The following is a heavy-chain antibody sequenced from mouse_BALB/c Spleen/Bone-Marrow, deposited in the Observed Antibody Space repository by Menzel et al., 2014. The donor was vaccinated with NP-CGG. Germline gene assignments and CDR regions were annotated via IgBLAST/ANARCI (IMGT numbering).Heavy chain of an antibody. CDR1: GYTFTDYN. CDR2: IYPYNGDT. CDR3: ARRDFGDF. Sequence: VQLQQSGPELVKPGASVKISCKASGYTFTDYNMNWVRQSHGKRLEWIGYIYPYNGDTGYNQKFKTRATLSIDNSSNTAYMELHSLTSEDSAVYYCARRDFGDFWGQVTTLTVSS. V-gene: IGHV1S29*02. D-gene: IGHD3-3*01. J-gene: IGHJ2*01.